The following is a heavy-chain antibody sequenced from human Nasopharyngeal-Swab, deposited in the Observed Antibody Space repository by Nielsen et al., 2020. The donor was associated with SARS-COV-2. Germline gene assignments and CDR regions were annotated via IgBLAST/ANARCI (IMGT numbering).Heavy chain of an antibody. CDR2: ISYDGSNK. V-gene: IGHV3-30-3*02. CDR3: AKTSYEVLYQGLVDY. CDR1: GFTFSSYA. D-gene: IGHD2-2*02. J-gene: IGHJ4*02. Sequence: GESLKISCAASGFTFSSYAMHWVRQAPGKGLEWVAVISYDGSNKYYADSVKGRFTISRDNSKNTLYLQMNSLRAEDTAMYYCAKTSYEVLYQGLVDYWGQGTLVTVSS.